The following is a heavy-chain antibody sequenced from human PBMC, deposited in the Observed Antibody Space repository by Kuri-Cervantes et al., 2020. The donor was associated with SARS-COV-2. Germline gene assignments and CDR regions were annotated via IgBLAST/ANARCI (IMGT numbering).Heavy chain of an antibody. CDR1: GGSISSYY. D-gene: IGHD6-13*01. CDR2: IYYSGST. CDR3: ARESCSSCPNLDYYGMDV. Sequence: SETLSLTCTVSGGSISSYYWSWIRQPPGKGLEWIGYIYYSGSTNYNPSLKSRVTMSVDTSKNQFSLKLSSVTAADTAVYYCARESCSSCPNLDYYGMDVWGQGTTVTVSS. V-gene: IGHV4-59*01. J-gene: IGHJ6*02.